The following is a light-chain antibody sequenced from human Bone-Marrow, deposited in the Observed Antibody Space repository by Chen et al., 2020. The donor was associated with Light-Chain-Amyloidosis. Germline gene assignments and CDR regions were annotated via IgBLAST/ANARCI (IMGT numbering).Light chain of an antibody. J-gene: IGLJ3*02. V-gene: IGLV1-47*01. CDR1: SSNIGNNY. CDR3: SSWDDSLSGRV. CDR2: RSN. Sequence: QSVLTQPPSSSGTPGQRVTISCSGSSSNIGNNYVYWYQHLPGTAPKLLIYRSNQRPAGVPDRFSGSQSDTSASLVISGLRSEDDADYYCSSWDDSLSGRVFGGGTKLTVL.